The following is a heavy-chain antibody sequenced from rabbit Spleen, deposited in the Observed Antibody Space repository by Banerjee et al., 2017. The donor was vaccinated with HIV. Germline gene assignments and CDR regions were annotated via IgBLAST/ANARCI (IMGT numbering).Heavy chain of an antibody. Sequence: QEQVKESGGGLFQPGGSLALTCKASGFDFSSNAMCWVRQAPGKRPEWIACIYNGDGSIYYANWAKGRFTISKTSSTTVTLQMTSLTVADTATYFCARCPYGTFGGNGYGALNLWGPGTLVTVS. CDR1: GFDFSSNA. CDR2: IYNGDGSI. J-gene: IGHJ4*01. V-gene: IGHV1S47*01. CDR3: ARCPYGTFGGNGYGALNL. D-gene: IGHD6-1*01.